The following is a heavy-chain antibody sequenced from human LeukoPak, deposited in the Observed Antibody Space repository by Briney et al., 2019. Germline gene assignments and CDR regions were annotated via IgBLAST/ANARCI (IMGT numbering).Heavy chain of an antibody. V-gene: IGHV4-59*01. J-gene: IGHJ5*02. CDR1: GGSIGSYY. CDR2: IYYSGST. D-gene: IGHD3-3*01. CDR3: AREITIFGVVRFDP. Sequence: SETLSLTCTVSGGSIGSYYWSWIRQPPGKGLEWIGYIYYSGSTNYNPSLKSRVTISVDTSKNQFSLKLSSVTAADTAVYYCAREITIFGVVRFDPWGQGTLVTVSS.